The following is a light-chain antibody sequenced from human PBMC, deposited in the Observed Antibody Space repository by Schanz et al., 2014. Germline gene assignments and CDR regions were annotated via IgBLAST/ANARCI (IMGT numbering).Light chain of an antibody. CDR2: EVN. V-gene: IGLV2-8*01. CDR3: SSYAGTNFWV. CDR1: SSDIGGYIF. Sequence: QFALTQPPSASGSPGQSVTISCTGTSSDIGGYIFVSWYQQHPGKAPKLMIYEVNKRPSGVPVRFSGSKSGNTASLTVSGFQPEDEADYYCSSYAGTNFWVFGGGTKLTVL. J-gene: IGLJ3*02.